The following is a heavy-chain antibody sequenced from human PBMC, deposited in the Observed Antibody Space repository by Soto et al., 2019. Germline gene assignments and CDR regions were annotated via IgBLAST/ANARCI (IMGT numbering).Heavy chain of an antibody. D-gene: IGHD1-26*01. V-gene: IGHV1-69*02. J-gene: IGHJ4*02. CDR2: IIPVLNIA. CDR3: AKAPTASSPFDY. CDR1: GGTFTNYT. Sequence: QVQLVQSGAEMKRPGSSVKVSCETSGGTFTNYTFNWVRQAPGQGLEWMGWIIPVLNIANYAQKFQGRITTTADKSTSTAYLELPSLTSEDTAIYFCAKAPTASSPFDYWGQGTLVTVSS.